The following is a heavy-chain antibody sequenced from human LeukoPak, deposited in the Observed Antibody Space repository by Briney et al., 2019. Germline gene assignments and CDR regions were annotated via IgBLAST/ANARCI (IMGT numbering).Heavy chain of an antibody. V-gene: IGHV3-21*01. Sequence: PGGSLRLSCAASGFTFSSYEMNWVRQAPGKGLEWVSSISSSSSYIYYADSVKGRFTISRDNAKNSLYLQMNSLRAEDTAVYYCARALRFGELSRFDYWGQGTLVTVSS. CDR3: ARALRFGELSRFDY. CDR1: GFTFSSYE. J-gene: IGHJ4*02. D-gene: IGHD3-10*01. CDR2: ISSSSSYI.